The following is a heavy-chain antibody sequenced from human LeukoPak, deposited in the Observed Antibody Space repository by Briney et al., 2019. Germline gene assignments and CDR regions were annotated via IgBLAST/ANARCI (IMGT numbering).Heavy chain of an antibody. CDR1: TFSFSNYE. CDR3: AGVGYHGSGSFDY. CDR2: ISPTGYTI. D-gene: IGHD3-10*01. V-gene: IGHV3-48*03. Sequence: GGSLRLSCAASTFSFSNYEMNWVRQAPGQGLEWVSYISPTGYTIYYADSVKGRFTISRDSAKNSLYLQMSSLRAEDTAVYYCAGVGYHGSGSFDYWGQGTLVTVSS. J-gene: IGHJ4*02.